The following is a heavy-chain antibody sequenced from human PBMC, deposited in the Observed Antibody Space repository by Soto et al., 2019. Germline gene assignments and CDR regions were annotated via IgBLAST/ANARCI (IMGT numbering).Heavy chain of an antibody. CDR2: ISNDGNDK. CDR3: AKDSGRGSADYYFDY. CDR1: GFTFSTYG. Sequence: QVQLVESGGGVVQPGRSLRLSCAASGFTFSTYGMHWVRQAPGKGLERVAVISNDGNDKYHADSVKGRFTISRDNSKNTLYLQMNSVRAEDTAVYYCAKDSGRGSADYYFDYWGQGTLVTVSS. V-gene: IGHV3-30*18. J-gene: IGHJ4*02. D-gene: IGHD3-10*01.